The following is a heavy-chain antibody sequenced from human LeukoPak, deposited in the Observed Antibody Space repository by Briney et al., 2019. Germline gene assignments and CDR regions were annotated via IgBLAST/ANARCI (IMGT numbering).Heavy chain of an antibody. D-gene: IGHD1-26*01. CDR1: GFTFSNAW. J-gene: IGHJ4*02. CDR2: IKSKTDGGTT. V-gene: IGHV3-15*01. Sequence: GGSLRLSCVASGFTFSNAWMNWVRHTPGKGLEWVGRIKSKTDGGTTDYAAPVKGRFTISRDDSKNTLYLQMNNLKTEDTAVYYCARVHFRAWELGYWGQGTLVTVSS. CDR3: ARVHFRAWELGY.